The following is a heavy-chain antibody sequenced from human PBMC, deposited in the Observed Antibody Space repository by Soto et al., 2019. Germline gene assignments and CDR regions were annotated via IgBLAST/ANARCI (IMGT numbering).Heavy chain of an antibody. CDR2: ISKDGGDE. V-gene: IGHV3-30*03. Sequence: GGSLRLSCAASGFTFSKYGMHWVRQAPGKGLEWVAVISKDGGDEYYVDSVKGRFTISRDNAKNSLYLQMNSLRAEDTAVYYCARFYYDSSGYLPSPYYYYYGMDVWGQGTTVTVSS. J-gene: IGHJ6*02. CDR3: ARFYYDSSGYLPSPYYYYYGMDV. CDR1: GFTFSKYG. D-gene: IGHD3-22*01.